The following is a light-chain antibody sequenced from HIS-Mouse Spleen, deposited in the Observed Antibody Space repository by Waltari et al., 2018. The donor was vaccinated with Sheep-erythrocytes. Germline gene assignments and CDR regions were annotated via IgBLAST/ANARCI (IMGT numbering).Light chain of an antibody. CDR3: CSYAGSYTLV. J-gene: IGLJ2*01. CDR1: SSDVGGYNY. CDR2: DVS. Sequence: QSALTQPRSVSGSPGQSVTISCTGTSSDVGGYNYVSWYQQNPGKAPKLMICDVSKRPSGVPDRFSGYKSGNTASLTISGLQAEDEADYYCCSYAGSYTLVFGGGTK. V-gene: IGLV2-11*01.